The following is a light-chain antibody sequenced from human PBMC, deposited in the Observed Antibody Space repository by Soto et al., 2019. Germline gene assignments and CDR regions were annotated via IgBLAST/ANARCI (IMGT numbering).Light chain of an antibody. CDR3: QSYDSSLRGTYV. V-gene: IGLV1-40*01. CDR2: GNS. Sequence: QSVLTQPPSVSGAPGQRVTISCTGSSSNIGAGYDVHWYQQLPGTAPKLLIYGNSNRPSGVPDRFSGSKSGNSASLAITGLHADDEAEYYCQSYDSSLRGTYVFGTGTKLTVL. J-gene: IGLJ1*01. CDR1: SSNIGAGYD.